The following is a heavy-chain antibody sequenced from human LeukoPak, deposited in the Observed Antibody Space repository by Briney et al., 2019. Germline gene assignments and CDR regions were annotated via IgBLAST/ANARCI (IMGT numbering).Heavy chain of an antibody. CDR1: GFTFSSYG. CDR3: AREDLNTGSFDW. D-gene: IGHD1-26*01. J-gene: IGHJ4*02. Sequence: GGSLRLSCAASGFTFSSYGMHWVRQAPGKGLEWVAVISYDGSNKYYADSVKGRFTISRDNSKNTLYLQMNSLRAEDTAVYFCAREDLNTGSFDWWGQGTLVTVSS. CDR2: ISYDGSNK. V-gene: IGHV3-33*05.